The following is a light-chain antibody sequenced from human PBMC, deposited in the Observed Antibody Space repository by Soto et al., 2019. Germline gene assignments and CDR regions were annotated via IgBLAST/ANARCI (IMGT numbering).Light chain of an antibody. V-gene: IGKV2-28*01. Sequence: DVVMTQSPLSLPVTPGEPASISCRSSQSLPYSNGYNYLDWYLQKPGQSPQLLIYLGSNRASGVPDRFSGSGSGTDFTLKISRVEPDDVGVYYCMQARHIPFTFGPGTKVDIK. CDR1: QSLPYSNGYNY. CDR3: MQARHIPFT. CDR2: LGS. J-gene: IGKJ3*01.